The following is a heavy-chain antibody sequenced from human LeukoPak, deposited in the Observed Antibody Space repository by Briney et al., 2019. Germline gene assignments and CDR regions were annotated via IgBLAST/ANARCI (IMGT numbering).Heavy chain of an antibody. Sequence: ASVKVSCKTSGHTFTGYYMTWVRQAPGQGLEWMGWINPYSGGTQYGPKFQGRVTMTRDTSTTTAYLELSSLRPDDTAVHLYTSAGGGNYYDSSGRDDVFDMWGQGRMVTVSS. CDR2: INPYSGGT. D-gene: IGHD3-22*01. CDR3: TSAGGGNYYDSSGRDDVFDM. V-gene: IGHV1-2*02. CDR1: GHTFTGYY. J-gene: IGHJ3*02.